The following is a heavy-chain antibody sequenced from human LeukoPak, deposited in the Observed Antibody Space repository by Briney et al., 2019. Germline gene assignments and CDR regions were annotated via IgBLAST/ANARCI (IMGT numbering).Heavy chain of an antibody. D-gene: IGHD6-19*01. J-gene: IGHJ4*02. CDR2: VYYSGTT. Sequence: SETLSLTCAVYGGSSSGYYWGWIRQPPGKALEWIGSVYYSGTTSYNPSLKSRVTISVDMSKNHFSLRLSSVTAADTAMYYCARGTLYSGWSYYFDYWGQGSQVTVSS. V-gene: IGHV4-34*01. CDR1: GGSSSGYY. CDR3: ARGTLYSGWSYYFDY.